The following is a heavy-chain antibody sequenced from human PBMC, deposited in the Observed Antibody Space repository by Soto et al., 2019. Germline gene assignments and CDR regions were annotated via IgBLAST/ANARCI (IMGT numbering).Heavy chain of an antibody. J-gene: IGHJ6*02. CDR3: AREGSYDFWSGYTALGRDYYYGMDV. V-gene: IGHV1-8*01. CDR1: GYTFTSYD. CDR2: MNPNSGNT. D-gene: IGHD3-3*01. Sequence: ASVEVSCKXSGYTFTSYDINWVRQATGQGLEWMGWMNPNSGNTGYAQKFQGRVTMTRNTSISTAYMELSSLRSEDTAVYYCAREGSYDFWSGYTALGRDYYYGMDVWGQGTTVTVSS.